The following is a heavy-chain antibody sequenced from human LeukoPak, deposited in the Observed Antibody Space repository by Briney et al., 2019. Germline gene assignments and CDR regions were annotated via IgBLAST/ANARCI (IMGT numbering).Heavy chain of an antibody. Sequence: GESLKISCAASGFTFSSYAMSWVRQAPGKGLEWVSAISDGGGSTFYADSVKGRFTISRDNSKNTLYLQMNSLRAGDTAIYYCAKEYSSGWYVVDYWGQGTLVTVSS. CDR2: ISDGGGST. D-gene: IGHD6-19*01. V-gene: IGHV3-23*01. CDR3: AKEYSSGWYVVDY. CDR1: GFTFSSYA. J-gene: IGHJ4*02.